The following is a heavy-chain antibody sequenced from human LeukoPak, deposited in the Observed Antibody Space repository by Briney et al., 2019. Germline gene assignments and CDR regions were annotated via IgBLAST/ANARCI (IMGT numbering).Heavy chain of an antibody. CDR3: ARGITVVRGVSVETFDY. J-gene: IGHJ4*02. CDR1: GYTFTSYD. V-gene: IGHV1-8*01. CDR2: MNPNSGNT. D-gene: IGHD3-10*01. Sequence: ASVKVSCKASGYTFTSYDINWVRQATGQGLEWMGWMNPNSGNTGYAQKFQGRATMTRNTSISTAYMELSSLRSEDTAVYYCARGITVVRGVSVETFDYWGQGTLVTVSS.